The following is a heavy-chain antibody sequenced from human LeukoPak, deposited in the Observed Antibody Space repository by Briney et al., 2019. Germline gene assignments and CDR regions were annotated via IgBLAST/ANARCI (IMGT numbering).Heavy chain of an antibody. D-gene: IGHD1-14*01. CDR2: VWYDGGNK. CDR3: ARDLNLPDAFDD. Sequence: GRSLRLSCAASGFTFSAYGMHWVRQAPGKGLEWVAVVWYDGGNKYYADSVKGRFTVSRDNSKNTLYLQMNSLRVEDTALYYCARDLNLPDAFDDWGQGTMVTVSS. J-gene: IGHJ3*01. CDR1: GFTFSAYG. V-gene: IGHV3-33*01.